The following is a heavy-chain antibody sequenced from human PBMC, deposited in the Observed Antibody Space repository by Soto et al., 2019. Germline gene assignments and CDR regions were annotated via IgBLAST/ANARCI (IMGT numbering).Heavy chain of an antibody. Sequence: PSETLSLTCAVYGGSFSGYYWSWMRQPPGKGLEWIGEINHSGSTNYNPSLKSRVTISVDTSKNQFSLKLSSVTAADTAVYYCARGDYYYDSSWYFDLWGRGTLVT. CDR2: INHSGST. D-gene: IGHD3-22*01. J-gene: IGHJ2*01. CDR1: GGSFSGYY. V-gene: IGHV4-34*01. CDR3: ARGDYYYDSSWYFDL.